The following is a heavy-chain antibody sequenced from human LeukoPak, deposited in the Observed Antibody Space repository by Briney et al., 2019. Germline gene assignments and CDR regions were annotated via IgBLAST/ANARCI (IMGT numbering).Heavy chain of an antibody. CDR2: IYTGGLT. V-gene: IGHV3-53*01. J-gene: IGHJ4*02. CDR3: ARDNAPAGGGLDY. Sequence: GGSLRLSCAASGFTVSSNHMTWVRQAPGKGLERVSEIYTGGLTFYADSVTGRFTISRDNSKNTVYLQMNSLGVEDTARYYCARDNAPAGGGLDYWGQGTLVTVSS. D-gene: IGHD2-2*01. CDR1: GFTVSSNH.